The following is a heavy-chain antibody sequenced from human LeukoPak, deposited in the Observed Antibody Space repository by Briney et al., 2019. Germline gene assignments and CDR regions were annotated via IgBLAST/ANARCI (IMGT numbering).Heavy chain of an antibody. CDR3: ARSSIAAAGLPEYFHH. CDR2: ISSSSTI. V-gene: IGHV3-48*04. J-gene: IGHJ1*01. Sequence: GGSLRLSCAASGFTFSSYSMNWVRQAPGKGLEWVSYISSSSTIYYADSVKGRFTISRDNAKNSLYLQMNSLRAEDTAVYYCARSSIAAAGLPEYFHHWGQGTLVTVSS. CDR1: GFTFSSYS. D-gene: IGHD6-13*01.